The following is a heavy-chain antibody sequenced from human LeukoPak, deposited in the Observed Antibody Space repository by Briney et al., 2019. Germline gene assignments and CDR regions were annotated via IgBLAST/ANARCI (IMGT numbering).Heavy chain of an antibody. J-gene: IGHJ4*02. Sequence: PGGSLRLSCAASGFTFDDYAMHWVRQAPGKGLEWVSLISGDGGSTYYADSVKGRFTISRDNSKNTLYLQMNSLRPEDTAIYYCANLHDYWGQGTLVTVSS. V-gene: IGHV3-43*02. CDR2: ISGDGGST. CDR1: GFTFDDYA. CDR3: ANLHDY.